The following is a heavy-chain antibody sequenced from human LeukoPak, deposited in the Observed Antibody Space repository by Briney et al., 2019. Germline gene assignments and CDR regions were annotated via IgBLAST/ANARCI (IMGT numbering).Heavy chain of an antibody. CDR2: ISGSGGIT. V-gene: IGHV3-23*01. Sequence: PGGSLRLSCTASGFTFSSYAVSWDRQAPGKGLEWVSAISGSGGITDYADSVKGRFTISRDNSKDTLYLQMNSLRAEDTAVYYCGRDLGGRGGAWGQGILVTVSP. CDR1: GFTFSSYA. D-gene: IGHD3-16*01. J-gene: IGHJ5*02. CDR3: GRDLGGRGGA.